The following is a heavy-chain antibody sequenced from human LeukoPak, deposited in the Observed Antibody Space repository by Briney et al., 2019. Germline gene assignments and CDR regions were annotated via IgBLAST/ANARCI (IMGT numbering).Heavy chain of an antibody. D-gene: IGHD1-26*01. V-gene: IGHV3-23*01. CDR3: AKEASGSYWWDYYYYYMDV. Sequence: PGGSLRLSCAASGFTFSSYGMSWVRQAPGKGPEWVSAISGSGGSTYYADSVKGWFTISRDNSKNTLYLQMNSLRAEDTAVYYCAKEASGSYWWDYYYYYMDVWGKGTTVTISS. CDR1: GFTFSSYG. J-gene: IGHJ6*03. CDR2: ISGSGGST.